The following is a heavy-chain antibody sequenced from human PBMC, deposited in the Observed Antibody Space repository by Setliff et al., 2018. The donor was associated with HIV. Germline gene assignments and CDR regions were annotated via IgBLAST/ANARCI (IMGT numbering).Heavy chain of an antibody. V-gene: IGHV3-48*03. CDR2: IGGHGSII. D-gene: IGHD3-16*01. CDR1: GLIFSSYE. CDR3: AAVPWGHSSLIIDH. Sequence: GGSLRLFCAASGLIFSSYEMNWVRQAPGKGLEWISFIGGHGSIIHYADSMKGRFTISRDNAKNSVYLQMHSLRVEDTAVYYCAAVPWGHSSLIIDHWGQGTPVTVSS. J-gene: IGHJ4*02.